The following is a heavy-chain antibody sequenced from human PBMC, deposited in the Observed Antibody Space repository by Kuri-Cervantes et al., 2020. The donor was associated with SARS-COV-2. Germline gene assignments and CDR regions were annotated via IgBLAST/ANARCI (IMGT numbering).Heavy chain of an antibody. CDR3: AVIQNSGSYSTRSSYFDY. V-gene: IGHV3-11*03. CDR2: ISSSSSNT. D-gene: IGHD1-26*01. CDR1: GFTFSDYY. J-gene: IGHJ4*02. Sequence: GESLKISCAASGFTFSDYYMSWIRQAPGKGLEWVSYISSSSSNTNYADSVKGRFTISRDNAKNSLYLQMNSLRAEDTAVYYCAVIQNSGSYSTRSSYFDYWGQGTLVTVSS.